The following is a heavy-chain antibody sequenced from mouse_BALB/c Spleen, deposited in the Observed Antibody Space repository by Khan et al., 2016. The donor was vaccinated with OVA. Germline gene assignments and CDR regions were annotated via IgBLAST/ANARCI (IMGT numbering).Heavy chain of an antibody. CDR2: ISYSGRT. CDR3: ASSVTITTVVATDCDY. J-gene: IGHJ2*01. V-gene: IGHV3-2*02. CDR1: GYSITSDYA. D-gene: IGHD1-1*01. Sequence: EVQLQESGPGLVKPSQSLSLTCTVTGYSITSDYAWNWIRQFPGNKLEWMGYISYSGRTSYNPSLKSRISITRDTSKNQFFLQLNYVTTEDTATYYCASSVTITTVVATDCDYGGQGTTLTVSS.